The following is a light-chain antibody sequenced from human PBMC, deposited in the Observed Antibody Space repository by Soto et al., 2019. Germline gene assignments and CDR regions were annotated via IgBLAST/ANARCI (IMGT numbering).Light chain of an antibody. CDR2: EVS. Sequence: EIVMTQNPLSLSVTPGQAASISCKSTQSLLHSDGKTYLFWHRQRRGQPPQLLVYEVSKRFSGVPDRFSGSGSGTDFSLKISRVEAEDVEVYFCSQSVHRPFTLGPGTKVDIK. J-gene: IGKJ3*01. V-gene: IGKV2D-29*01. CDR3: SQSVHRPFT. CDR1: QSLLHSDGKTY.